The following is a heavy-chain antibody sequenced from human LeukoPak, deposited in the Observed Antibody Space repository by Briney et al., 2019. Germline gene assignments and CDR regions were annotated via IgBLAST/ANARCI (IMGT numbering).Heavy chain of an antibody. D-gene: IGHD3-10*01. CDR1: GFTSSNAW. J-gene: IGHJ6*04. V-gene: IGHV3-15*01. CDR2: IKGKPDGGTT. Sequence: PGGSLRLSCAASGFTSSNAWMSWVRQAPGKGLEWVGRIKGKPDGGTTDYAAPVRGRFTISRDDSRNTFYLQMNSLKTEDTAVYYCATNHFGAGSWDVWGKGTTVTVSS. CDR3: ATNHFGAGSWDV.